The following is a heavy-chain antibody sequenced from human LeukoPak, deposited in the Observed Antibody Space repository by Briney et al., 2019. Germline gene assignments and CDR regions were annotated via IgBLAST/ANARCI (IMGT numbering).Heavy chain of an antibody. D-gene: IGHD3-10*01. Sequence: ASVKVSCKASGYTFTSYGISWVRQAPGQGLEWMGWISAYNGNTNYAQKLQGRVTMTTDTSTSRAYMELRRLRSDDTAVYYCARDLYISYYYGMDVWGQGTTVTVSS. CDR3: ARDLYISYYYGMDV. V-gene: IGHV1-18*01. J-gene: IGHJ6*02. CDR2: ISAYNGNT. CDR1: GYTFTSYG.